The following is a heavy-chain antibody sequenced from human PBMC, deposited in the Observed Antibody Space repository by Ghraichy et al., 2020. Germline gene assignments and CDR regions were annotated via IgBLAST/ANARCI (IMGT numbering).Heavy chain of an antibody. CDR1: GGSISSSSYY. D-gene: IGHD2-8*01. J-gene: IGHJ5*02. V-gene: IGHV4-39*01. Sequence: SETLSLTCTVSGGSISSSSYYWGWIRQPPGKGLEWIGSIYYSGSTYYNPSLKSRVTISVDTSKNQFSLKLSSVTAADTAVYYCARLSGNGFPPRGNWFDPWGQGTLVTVSS. CDR3: ARLSGNGFPPRGNWFDP. CDR2: IYYSGST.